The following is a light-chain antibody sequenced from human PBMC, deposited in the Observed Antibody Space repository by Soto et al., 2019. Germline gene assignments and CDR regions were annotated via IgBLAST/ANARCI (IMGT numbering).Light chain of an antibody. Sequence: ILMTQSPATLSVSPGERATLSCRASQSISNNLAWYQQKPGPAPILLIYDASTRATGIPARFSGSGSGTEFTLTISGLQSEDFAVYYCQQYNNWPPWTFGQGTKVEIK. J-gene: IGKJ1*01. CDR1: QSISNN. CDR3: QQYNNWPPWT. V-gene: IGKV3-15*01. CDR2: DAS.